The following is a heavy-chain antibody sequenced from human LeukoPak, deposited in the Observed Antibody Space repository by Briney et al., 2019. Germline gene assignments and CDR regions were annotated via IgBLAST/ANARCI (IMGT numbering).Heavy chain of an antibody. CDR2: IIPILGIA. D-gene: IGHD3-10*01. J-gene: IGHJ4*02. CDR3: ARSITMVRGVIRSFDY. CDR1: GGTFSSYA. V-gene: IGHV1-69*04. Sequence: ASVKVFCEASGGTFSSYAISWVRQAPGQGLEWMGRIIPILGIANYAQKFQGRVTITADKSTSTAYMEPSSLRSEDTAVYYCARSITMVRGVIRSFDYWGQGTLVTVSS.